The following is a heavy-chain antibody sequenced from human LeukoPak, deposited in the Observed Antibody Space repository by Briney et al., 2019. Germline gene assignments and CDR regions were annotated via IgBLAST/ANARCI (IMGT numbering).Heavy chain of an antibody. CDR1: GGSISSSNYY. J-gene: IGHJ6*04. CDR3: ARSNSGTMDV. D-gene: IGHD4-23*01. V-gene: IGHV4-39*01. Sequence: SETLSLTCTVSGGSISSSNYYWGRIRQPPGKGLEWIGSIYYSGSTYYNPSLKSRVTISVDTSKNQFSLKLSSVTAADTAVYYCARSNSGTMDVWGKGTTVTVSS. CDR2: IYYSGST.